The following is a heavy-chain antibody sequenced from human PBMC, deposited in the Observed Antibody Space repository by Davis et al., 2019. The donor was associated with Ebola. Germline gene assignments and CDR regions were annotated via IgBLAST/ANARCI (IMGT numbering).Heavy chain of an antibody. Sequence: GGSLRLSCAASGFTFSDYYMSWIRQAPGKGLEWVSYISSSGSTIYYADSVKGRFTISRDNAKNSLYLQMNSLRAEDTAVYYCARDGFWSGYRFHYYYYGMDVWGQGTTVTVSS. CDR1: GFTFSDYY. J-gene: IGHJ6*02. V-gene: IGHV3-11*01. CDR2: ISSSGSTI. CDR3: ARDGFWSGYRFHYYYYGMDV. D-gene: IGHD3-3*01.